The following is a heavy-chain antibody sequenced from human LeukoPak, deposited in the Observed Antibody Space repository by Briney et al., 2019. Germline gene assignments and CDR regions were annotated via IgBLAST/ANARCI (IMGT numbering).Heavy chain of an antibody. D-gene: IGHD2-21*02. V-gene: IGHV3-48*01. CDR1: GFTFSSYS. CDR2: ISSSSSTI. J-gene: IGHJ4*02. CDR3: ARSFRGVTTISYYFDY. Sequence: GGSLRLSCAASGFTFSSYSMTWVRQAPGKGLEWVSYISSSSSTIYYADSVKGRFTISRDNAKNSLYLQMNSLRAEDTAVYYCARSFRGVTTISYYFDYWGQGTLVTVSS.